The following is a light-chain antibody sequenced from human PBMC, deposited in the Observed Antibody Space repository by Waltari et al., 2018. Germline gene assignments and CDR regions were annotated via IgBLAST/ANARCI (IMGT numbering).Light chain of an antibody. Sequence: FMLTQPHSVSESPGQTVTISCTRKSGSIGSNYVQRYQQRPGSDTTTVIYEDNQRPSGVPDRFSGSSDSSANSASLTISRLKTDDEADYYCQSYDSSNQVFGGGTRLTVL. CDR1: SGSIGSNY. CDR3: QSYDSSNQV. V-gene: IGLV6-57*03. CDR2: EDN. J-gene: IGLJ3*02.